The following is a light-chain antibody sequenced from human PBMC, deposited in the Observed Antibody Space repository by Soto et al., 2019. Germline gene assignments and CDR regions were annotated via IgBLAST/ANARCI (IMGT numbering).Light chain of an antibody. V-gene: IGKV1-9*01. J-gene: IGKJ4*01. CDR2: AAS. CDR3: QQINSHPL. CDR1: QGISSY. Sequence: IQLTQSPSSLSASVGDRVTITCRASQGISSYLAWYQQKPGQAPKLLIYAASTLQSGVPSRFSGSGSGTDFTPTSSSLQPEDFATYYCQQINSHPLFGGGTKVEIK.